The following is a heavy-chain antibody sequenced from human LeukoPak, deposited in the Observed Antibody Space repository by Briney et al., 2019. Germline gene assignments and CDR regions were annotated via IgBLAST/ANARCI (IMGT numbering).Heavy chain of an antibody. CDR1: GLIFNGNW. Sequence: GGPLRLSCAASGLIFNGNWMHWVPQAPGKGLVWRSHISTDARTIAYADFVKGRFTISRDNAKNTLYLQMNSLRAEDTALYYCVRGQATAWGLDYWGQGTLVTVSS. CDR3: VRGQATAWGLDY. J-gene: IGHJ4*02. CDR2: ISTDARTI. V-gene: IGHV3-74*01. D-gene: IGHD6-13*01.